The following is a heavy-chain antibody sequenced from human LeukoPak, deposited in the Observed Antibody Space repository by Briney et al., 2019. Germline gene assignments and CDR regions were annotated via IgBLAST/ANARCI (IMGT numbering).Heavy chain of an antibody. CDR1: GFTFSSYA. D-gene: IGHD1-26*01. CDR2: ISGSGGST. Sequence: GGSLGLSCAASGFTFSSYAMSWVRQAPGKGLEWVSAISGSGGSTYYADSVKGRFTISRDNSKNTLYLQMNSLRAEDTAVYYCARVIVGATTSDYWGQGTLVTVSS. CDR3: ARVIVGATTSDY. V-gene: IGHV3-23*01. J-gene: IGHJ4*02.